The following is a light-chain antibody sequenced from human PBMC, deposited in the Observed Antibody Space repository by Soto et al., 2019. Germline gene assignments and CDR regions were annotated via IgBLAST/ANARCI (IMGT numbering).Light chain of an antibody. Sequence: EIVLTQSPGTLALSPGERATLSCRASQSVSSSYLAWYQQKPGQAPRLLICGASSRATGIPDRFSGSGSGTDFTLTTSRLEPEHFAVYYCQQYGSSLFTFGPGTKVDI. CDR2: GAS. V-gene: IGKV3-20*01. CDR3: QQYGSSLFT. CDR1: QSVSSSY. J-gene: IGKJ3*01.